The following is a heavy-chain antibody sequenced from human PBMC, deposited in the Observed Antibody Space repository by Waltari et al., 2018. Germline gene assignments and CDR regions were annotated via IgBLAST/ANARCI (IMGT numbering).Heavy chain of an antibody. Sequence: EVQLVESGGGLVQPGGSLRLSCAASGFTFSSYWMRWVRQAPGKGLEWVANIKQDGSEKYYVDSVKGRFTISRDNAKNSLYLQMNSLRAEDTAVYYCATSRDGYNPDYWGQGTLVTVSS. D-gene: IGHD5-12*01. J-gene: IGHJ4*02. CDR3: ATSRDGYNPDY. CDR2: IKQDGSEK. V-gene: IGHV3-7*01. CDR1: GFTFSSYW.